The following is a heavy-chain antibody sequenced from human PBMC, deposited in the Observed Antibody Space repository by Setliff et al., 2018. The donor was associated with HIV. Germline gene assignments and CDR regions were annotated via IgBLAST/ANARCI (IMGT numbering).Heavy chain of an antibody. J-gene: IGHJ4*02. CDR2: ISYDGSNK. V-gene: IGHV3-30-3*02. CDR1: GFTFSSYA. CDR3: AKKTAAYTSGSWLHY. D-gene: IGHD3-10*01. Sequence: PGGSRRLSCAASGFTFSSYAMHWVRQAPGKGLEWVAVISYDGSNKYYADSVKGRFTISRDNSKNTLYLQMNSLRAEDTAVYYCAKKTAAYTSGSWLHYWGQGTLVTVSS.